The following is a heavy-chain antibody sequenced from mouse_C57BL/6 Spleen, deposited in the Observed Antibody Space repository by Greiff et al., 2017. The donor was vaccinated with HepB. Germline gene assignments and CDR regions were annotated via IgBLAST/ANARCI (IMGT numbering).Heavy chain of an antibody. CDR2: IYPGDGDT. CDR1: GYAFSSYW. Sequence: VQLQQSGAELVKPGASVKISCKASGYAFSSYWMNWVKQRPGKGLEWIGQIYPGDGDTNYNGKFKGKATLTADKSSSTAYMQLSSLTSEDSAVYFCVRGSPLTGTFAYWGQGTLVTVSA. V-gene: IGHV1-80*01. CDR3: VRGSPLTGTFAY. J-gene: IGHJ3*01. D-gene: IGHD4-1*01.